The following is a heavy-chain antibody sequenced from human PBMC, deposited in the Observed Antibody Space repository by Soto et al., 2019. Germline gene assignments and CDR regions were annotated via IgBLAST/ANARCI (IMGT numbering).Heavy chain of an antibody. CDR1: GFSFTRSA. Sequence: QMQLVQSGPEVKKPGTSVKVSCKASGFSFTRSAVQWVRQARGQRLEWIGWLVVGSDNTNYAKKFHERVTITRDKSTSTVYMELRSLRAEDTAVYYCAADRIGHAFWSGQDYYHYYTMDVWGQGTTVTVSS. V-gene: IGHV1-58*01. J-gene: IGHJ6*02. CDR2: LVVGSDNT. D-gene: IGHD3-3*01. CDR3: AADRIGHAFWSGQDYYHYYTMDV.